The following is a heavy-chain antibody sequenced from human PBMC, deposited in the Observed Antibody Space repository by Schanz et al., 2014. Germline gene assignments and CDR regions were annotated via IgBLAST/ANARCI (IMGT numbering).Heavy chain of an antibody. CDR1: GFMFSSYG. Sequence: QVQLVESGGGMVQPGGSLRLSCAASGFMFSSYGMHWVRQGPGKGLEWVAFIRYDGSNKYYADSVKGRFTISRDNSKNTVYLQMNSLRGEDTAVYYCAKSGDAYLLDYWGQGTLVTVSS. V-gene: IGHV3-30*02. D-gene: IGHD7-27*01. CDR3: AKSGDAYLLDY. J-gene: IGHJ4*02. CDR2: IRYDGSNK.